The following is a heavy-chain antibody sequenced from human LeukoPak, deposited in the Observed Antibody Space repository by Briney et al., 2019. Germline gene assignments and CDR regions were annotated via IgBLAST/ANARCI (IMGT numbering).Heavy chain of an antibody. Sequence: PSETLSLTCAVSGGSISSSNWWSWVRQPPGKGLEWIGEIYHSGSTNYNPSLKSRVTISVDKSKNQFSLKLSSVTAADTAVYYRARVGVWFGDENWSDPWGQGTLVTVSS. CDR1: GGSISSSNW. CDR3: ARVGVWFGDENWSDP. CDR2: IYHSGST. D-gene: IGHD3-10*01. J-gene: IGHJ5*02. V-gene: IGHV4-4*02.